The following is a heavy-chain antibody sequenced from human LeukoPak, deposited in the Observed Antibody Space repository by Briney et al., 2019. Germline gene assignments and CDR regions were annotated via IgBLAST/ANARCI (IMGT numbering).Heavy chain of an antibody. J-gene: IGHJ6*02. CDR2: IKQDGSEK. Sequence: GGSLRLSCAASGFTFRSYWMRWVRQAPGKGLEWVANIKQDGSEKNYVDSVKGRFTISRDNAKNSLYLQMNSLRAEDTAVYYCARDRSWNYYGSGRDYYYGMDVWGQGTTVTVSS. D-gene: IGHD3-10*01. CDR1: GFTFRSYW. CDR3: ARDRSWNYYGSGRDYYYGMDV. V-gene: IGHV3-7*01.